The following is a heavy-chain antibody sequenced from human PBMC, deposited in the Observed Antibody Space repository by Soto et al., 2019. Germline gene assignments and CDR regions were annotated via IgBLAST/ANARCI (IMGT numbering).Heavy chain of an antibody. D-gene: IGHD6-13*01. CDR2: ISSSSSTI. CDR3: ARVSPTIAAARRGWFDP. Sequence: GGSLRLSCAASGFTFSSYSMNWVRQAPGKGLEWVSYISSSSSTIYYADSVKGRFTISRDNAKNSLYLQMNSLRAEDTAVYYCARVSPTIAAARRGWFDPWGQGTLVTVSS. J-gene: IGHJ5*02. CDR1: GFTFSSYS. V-gene: IGHV3-48*01.